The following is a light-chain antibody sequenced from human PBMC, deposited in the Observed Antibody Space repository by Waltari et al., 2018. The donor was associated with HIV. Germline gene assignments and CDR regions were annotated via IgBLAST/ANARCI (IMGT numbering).Light chain of an antibody. CDR2: EVN. V-gene: IGLV2-14*01. Sequence: QSALTQPASVSGSPGQSITIPCTGSSSDVGSYDYVPLYQQHPGKAPKLMLYEVNNRPSGVSNRFSGSKSGNTASLTISGLQAEDEAEYYCSSYTSSTTLLFGGGTKVTVL. CDR3: SSYTSSTTLL. CDR1: SSDVGSYDY. J-gene: IGLJ2*01.